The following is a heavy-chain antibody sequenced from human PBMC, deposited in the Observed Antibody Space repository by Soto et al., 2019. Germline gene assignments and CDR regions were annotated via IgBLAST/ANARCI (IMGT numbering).Heavy chain of an antibody. Sequence: QVQLVQSGAEVKKPGSSVKVSCKASGGTFSSYAISWVRQAPGQGLEWMGGIIPIFGTANYAQKFQGRVTIPADESTSTAYMELSSLRSEDTAVYYCARWMAYCGGDCYSHFDYWGQGTLVTVSS. V-gene: IGHV1-69*12. CDR2: IIPIFGTA. J-gene: IGHJ4*02. CDR3: ARWMAYCGGDCYSHFDY. CDR1: GGTFSSYA. D-gene: IGHD2-21*02.